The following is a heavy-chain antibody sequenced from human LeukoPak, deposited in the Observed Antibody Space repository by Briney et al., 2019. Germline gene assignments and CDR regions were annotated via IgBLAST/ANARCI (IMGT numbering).Heavy chain of an antibody. CDR3: ARSNGDAFDI. J-gene: IGHJ3*02. CDR1: GFTFNNNW. V-gene: IGHV3-21*01. Sequence: GGSLRLSCVASGFTFNNNWVTWVRQAPGKGLEWVSSISSSSSSYIYYADSVKGRFTISRDNAKNSLYLQMNSLRAEDTAVYYCARSNGDAFDIWGQGTMVTVSS. CDR2: ISSSSSSYI.